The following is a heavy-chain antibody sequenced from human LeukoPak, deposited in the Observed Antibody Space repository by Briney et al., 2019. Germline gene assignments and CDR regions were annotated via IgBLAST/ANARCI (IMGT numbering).Heavy chain of an antibody. V-gene: IGHV3-74*01. D-gene: IGHD1-14*01. J-gene: IGHJ4*02. Sequence: GGSLRLSCAASGFTFSSYWMHWVRQVPGKGLVWVARINPGGSSITYADSVKGRFTISRDNAKNTLNLQMDSLRAEDTGVYYCARSNQADDYWGQGTLVTVSS. CDR3: ARSNQADDY. CDR1: GFTFSSYW. CDR2: INPGGSSI.